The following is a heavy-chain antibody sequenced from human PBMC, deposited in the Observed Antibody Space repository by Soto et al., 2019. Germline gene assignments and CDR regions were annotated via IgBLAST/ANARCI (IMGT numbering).Heavy chain of an antibody. CDR2: INHSGST. CDR3: ERMKAARHTSYWYFDL. V-gene: IGHV4-34*01. CDR1: GGSFSCYY. D-gene: IGHD6-6*01. Sequence: SETLSLTCAVYGGSFSCYYWSWIRQPPGKGLEWIGEINHSGSTNCNPSLKSRVTISVDTSKNQLSLKLSSVTAADTAVYYCERMKAARHTSYWYFDLWGRGTLVT. J-gene: IGHJ2*01.